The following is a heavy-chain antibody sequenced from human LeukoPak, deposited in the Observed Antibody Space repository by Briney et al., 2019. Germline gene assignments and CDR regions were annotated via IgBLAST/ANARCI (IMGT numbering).Heavy chain of an antibody. J-gene: IGHJ4*02. CDR2: IWYDGSNK. Sequence: GGSLRLSCAASGFTFSSYGMHWVRQATGKGLEGVAVIWYDGSNKYYADYVKGRFTISRDNSRNMLYLQMNSLRAEDTAVYYCANNFDYWGQGTLVTVSS. CDR1: GFTFSSYG. V-gene: IGHV3-33*03. CDR3: ANNFDY.